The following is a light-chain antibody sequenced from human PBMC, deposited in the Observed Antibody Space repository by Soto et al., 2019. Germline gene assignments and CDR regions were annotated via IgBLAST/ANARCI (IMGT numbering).Light chain of an antibody. V-gene: IGKV3-20*01. CDR2: GAS. Sequence: EIVLTQSPGTLSLSPGERATLSCRASQNVRSNLAWYQQKPGQAPRLLIYGASTRAAGIPDRFSGSGSGTDFTLTINRLEPEDFAVYCCQQYGSLPITFGQGTRLEIK. CDR1: QNVRSN. CDR3: QQYGSLPIT. J-gene: IGKJ5*01.